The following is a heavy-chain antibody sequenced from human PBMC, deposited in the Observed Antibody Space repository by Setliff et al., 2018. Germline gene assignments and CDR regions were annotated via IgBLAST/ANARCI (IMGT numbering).Heavy chain of an antibody. Sequence: PGESLKISCKGSGYSFTSYWIGWVRQMPGKGLEWMGIIYPGDSDTRYSPSFQGRVTISADKSISTAYLQWSSLKASDTAMYYCARQYPYYHDSSGYFSPLDDGFDIWGQGTMVTVSS. D-gene: IGHD3-22*01. CDR2: IYPGDSDT. CDR3: ARQYPYYHDSSGYFSPLDDGFDI. J-gene: IGHJ3*02. V-gene: IGHV5-51*01. CDR1: GYSFTSYW.